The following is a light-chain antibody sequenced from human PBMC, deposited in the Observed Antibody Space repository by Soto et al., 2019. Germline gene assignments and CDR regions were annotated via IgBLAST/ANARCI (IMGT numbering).Light chain of an antibody. J-gene: IGLJ2*01. CDR1: SSDVGGYNY. CDR3: SSYTSSSTYVV. Sequence: QSALTQPASVSGSPGQSITISCTGTSSDVGGYNYVSWYQQHPGKEPKLMIYEVSNRPSGVSNRFSGSKSGNTDSLTISGLQAEDEADYYCSSYTSSSTYVVFGGGTKLTVL. CDR2: EVS. V-gene: IGLV2-14*01.